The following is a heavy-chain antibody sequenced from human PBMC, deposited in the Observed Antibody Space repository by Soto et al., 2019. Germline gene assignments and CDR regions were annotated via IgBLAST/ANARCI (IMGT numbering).Heavy chain of an antibody. CDR1: GFSLSTSGVG. J-gene: IGHJ1*01. D-gene: IGHD2-21*02. CDR3: AHSATYCVGDCYSYFQH. Sequence: QITLKESGPTLVKPTQTLPLTCTFSGFSLSTSGVGVGWIRQPPGKALEWLALIYWDDDKRYSPSLKSRLTITKDTPKNQVVRTMTNMDPVDTATYYCAHSATYCVGDCYSYFQHWGQGTLVTVSS. V-gene: IGHV2-5*02. CDR2: IYWDDDK.